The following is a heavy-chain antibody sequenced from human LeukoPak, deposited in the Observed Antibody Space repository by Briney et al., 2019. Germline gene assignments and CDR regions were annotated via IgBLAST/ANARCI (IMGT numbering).Heavy chain of an antibody. CDR2: INTKTGNP. D-gene: IGHD2-15*01. CDR1: GYNFNTYY. V-gene: IGHV7-4-1*02. CDR3: ASSYCSGGHCYHQQKVYYFDF. J-gene: IGHJ4*02. Sequence: ASVKVSCKASGYNFNTYYIHWVRQAPGQGLDWMGWINTKTGNPTYAQGFTGRFVFSLDTSASTAYLQISSLKAEDTAVYYCASSYCSGGHCYHQQKVYYFDFWGQGTLVTVSS.